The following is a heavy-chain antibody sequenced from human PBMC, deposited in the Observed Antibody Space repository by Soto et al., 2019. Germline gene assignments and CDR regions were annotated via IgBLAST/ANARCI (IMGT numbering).Heavy chain of an antibody. CDR3: ARDDHGDYVGY. CDR1: GGSISNGGYY. V-gene: IGHV4-31*03. D-gene: IGHD4-17*01. CDR2: IYYTGST. J-gene: IGHJ4*02. Sequence: TSETLSLTCTVSGGSISNGGYYWSWFRQHPGKGLEWIGYIYYTGSTYYNPSLKSRVTISVDTSKNQFSLKLSSVTAADTAVYYCARDDHGDYVGYWGQGTLVTVSS.